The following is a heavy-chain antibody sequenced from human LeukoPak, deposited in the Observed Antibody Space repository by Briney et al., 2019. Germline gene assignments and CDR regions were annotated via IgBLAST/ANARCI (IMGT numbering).Heavy chain of an antibody. V-gene: IGHV3-23*01. CDR2: ISGSGGST. D-gene: IGHD1-26*01. Sequence: GGSLRLSCTVSGFTVSSNSMSWVRQAPGKGLEWVSAISGSGGSTYYADSVKGRFSISRDNSKNTLYLQMNSLRAEDTAVYYCAKDLRSSGSLRAMDYWGQGTLVTVSS. J-gene: IGHJ4*02. CDR1: GFTVSSNS. CDR3: AKDLRSSGSLRAMDY.